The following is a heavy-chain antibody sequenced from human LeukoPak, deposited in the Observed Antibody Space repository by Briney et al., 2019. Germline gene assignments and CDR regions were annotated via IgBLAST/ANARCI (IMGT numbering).Heavy chain of an antibody. J-gene: IGHJ4*02. V-gene: IGHV1-46*01. Sequence: ASVKVSCKASGYTYTSYYMHWVRQAPGQGLEWMRIINPSGGSTSYAQKFQGRVTVTRDTSTSTVYMELSSLRSEDTAVYYCARDLIQRYYDSRDDYWGQGTLVTVSS. CDR2: INPSGGST. D-gene: IGHD3-22*01. CDR1: GYTYTSYY. CDR3: ARDLIQRYYDSRDDY.